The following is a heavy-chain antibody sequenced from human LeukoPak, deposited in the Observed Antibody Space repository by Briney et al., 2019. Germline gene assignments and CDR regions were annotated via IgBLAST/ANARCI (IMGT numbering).Heavy chain of an antibody. Sequence: ASVKVSCKVSGYTLTELSMHWVRQAPGKGLEWMGGFDPEDGETIYAQKFQGRVTMTEDTSTDTAYMELSSLRSEDTAVYYCATAPPPVHYYGSSGERNWFDPWGQGTLVTVSS. J-gene: IGHJ5*02. CDR2: FDPEDGET. D-gene: IGHD3-22*01. CDR3: ATAPPPVHYYGSSGERNWFDP. CDR1: GYTLTELS. V-gene: IGHV1-24*01.